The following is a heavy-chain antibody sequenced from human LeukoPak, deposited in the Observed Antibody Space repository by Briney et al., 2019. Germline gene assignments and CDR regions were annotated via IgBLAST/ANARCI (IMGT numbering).Heavy chain of an antibody. Sequence: KASETLSLTCAVYGGSFSGYYWSWIRQPPGKGLEWIGEINHSGSTNYNPSLKSRVTISVDTSKNQFSLKLSSVTAADTAVYYCARGQLLRYFDWLRYGMGVWGKGTTVTVSS. V-gene: IGHV4-34*01. D-gene: IGHD3-9*01. CDR1: GGSFSGYY. CDR2: INHSGST. CDR3: ARGQLLRYFDWLRYGMGV. J-gene: IGHJ6*04.